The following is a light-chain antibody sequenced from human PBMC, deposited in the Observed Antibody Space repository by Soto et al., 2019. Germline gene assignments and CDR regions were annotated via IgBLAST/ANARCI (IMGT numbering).Light chain of an antibody. CDR3: AAWDDSLRGVM. CDR2: TND. CDR1: TSNIGSNN. V-gene: IGLV1-47*02. J-gene: IGLJ3*02. Sequence: QSVLAQPPSVSGTPGQRLTISCSGGTSNIGSNNVYWYQQLPGAAPKLLIYTNDQRPSGVPERFSGSRSGTSASLAISDLRSEDEGDYFCAAWDDSLRGVMFGGGTKRTVL.